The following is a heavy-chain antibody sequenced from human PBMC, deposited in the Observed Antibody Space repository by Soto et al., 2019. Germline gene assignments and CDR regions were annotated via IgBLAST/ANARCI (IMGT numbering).Heavy chain of an antibody. V-gene: IGHV3-30*18. CDR1: GFTFSSYG. D-gene: IGHD3-22*01. Sequence: GGSLRLSCAASGFTFSSYGMHWVRQAPGKGLEWVAVISYDGSNKYYADSVKGRFTISRDNSKNTLYLQMNSLRAEDTAVYYCAKDEGPMIVVAITTAFDYWGQGTLVTVSS. CDR3: AKDEGPMIVVAITTAFDY. J-gene: IGHJ4*02. CDR2: ISYDGSNK.